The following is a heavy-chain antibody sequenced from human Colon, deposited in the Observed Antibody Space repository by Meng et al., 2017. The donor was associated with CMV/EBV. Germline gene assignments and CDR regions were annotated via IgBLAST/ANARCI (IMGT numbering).Heavy chain of an antibody. CDR1: GGSVSSGSYY. J-gene: IGHJ6*02. V-gene: IGHV4-61*01. CDR3: ARDPRGGYGMDV. Sequence: TVSGGSVSSGSYYWSWIRQPPGKGLEWIGYIYYSGSTNYNPSLKSRVTISVDTSKNQFSLKLSSVIAADTAVYYCARDPRGGYGMDVWGQGTTVTVS. D-gene: IGHD3-16*01. CDR2: IYYSGST.